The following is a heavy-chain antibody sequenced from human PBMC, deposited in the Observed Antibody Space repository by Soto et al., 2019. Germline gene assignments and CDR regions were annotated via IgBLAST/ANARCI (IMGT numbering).Heavy chain of an antibody. J-gene: IGHJ6*02. V-gene: IGHV5-51*01. CDR2: IYPGDSDT. CDR3: RRSLSYHYSGLDV. CDR1: GYSFTTYW. Sequence: GESLKISCNCSGYSFTTYWIGWVLQMPGKGLEWMGIIYPGDSDTRYSPSFHGRVTISADKSMTTAYLHWTSLKASDTAMYYCRRSLSYHYSGLDVWDPETMVTVYS.